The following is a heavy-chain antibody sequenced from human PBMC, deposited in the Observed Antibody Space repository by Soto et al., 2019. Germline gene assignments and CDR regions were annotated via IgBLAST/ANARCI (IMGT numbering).Heavy chain of an antibody. V-gene: IGHV3-74*01. CDR3: ARANHSSSWGDAFDI. J-gene: IGHJ3*02. D-gene: IGHD6-13*01. CDR1: GFTFSSYW. CDR2: INSDGSST. Sequence: GGSLRLSCAASGFTFSSYWMHWVRQAPGKGLVWVSRINSDGSSTSYADSVKGRFTISRDNAKNTLYLQMNSLRAEDSAVYYCARANHSSSWGDAFDIWGQGTMVTVSS.